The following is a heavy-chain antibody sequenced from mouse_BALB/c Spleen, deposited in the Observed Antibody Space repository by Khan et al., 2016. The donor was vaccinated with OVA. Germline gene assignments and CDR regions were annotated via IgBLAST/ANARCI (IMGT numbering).Heavy chain of an antibody. V-gene: IGHV2-2*02. Sequence: QVRLQQSGPGLVQPSQSLSITCTVSGFSLSNYSVHWVRQSPGKGLEWLGVIWSAGSTDYNAVFISRLTISKDNSRSQVFFKRNSLQPNDTAIYYCARRGYDYGRGALFAYWGQGTLVTVSA. CDR2: IWSAGST. CDR1: GFSLSNYS. D-gene: IGHD2-4*01. CDR3: ARRGYDYGRGALFAY. J-gene: IGHJ3*01.